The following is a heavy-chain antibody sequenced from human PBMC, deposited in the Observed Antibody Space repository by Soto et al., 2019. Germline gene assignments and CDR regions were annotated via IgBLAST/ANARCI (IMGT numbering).Heavy chain of an antibody. V-gene: IGHV4-61*01. CDR1: GGSVSSGSYY. Sequence: QVQLQESGPGLVKPSETLSLTCTVSGGSVSSGSYYWSWIRQPPGKGLEWIGYIYYSGSTNYNPSLTSRVTISVDTSKNQFSLKLSSVTAADTAVYYCARDVVGATTGDYWGQGTLVTVSS. J-gene: IGHJ4*02. CDR2: IYYSGST. D-gene: IGHD1-26*01. CDR3: ARDVVGATTGDY.